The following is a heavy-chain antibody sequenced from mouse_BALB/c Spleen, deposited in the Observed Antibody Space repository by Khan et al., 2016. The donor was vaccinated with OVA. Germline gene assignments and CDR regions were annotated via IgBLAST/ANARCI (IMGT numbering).Heavy chain of an antibody. J-gene: IGHJ4*01. CDR3: ARQPYYHYNIMDY. V-gene: IGHV2-6-1*01. D-gene: IGHD2-10*01. CDR2: IWSDGST. CDR1: GFSLTNYG. Sequence: QVQLKESGPGLVAPSQSLSITCTISGFSLTNYGVHWVRQPPGKGLEWLVVIWSDGSTTYHSALKSRLTISKDNSKSQVFLKMNSLQTDDTAVYCGARQPYYHYNIMDYWGQGTSVTVSS.